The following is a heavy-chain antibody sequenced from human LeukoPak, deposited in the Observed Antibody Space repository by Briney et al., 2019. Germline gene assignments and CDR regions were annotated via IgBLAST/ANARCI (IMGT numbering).Heavy chain of an antibody. D-gene: IGHD3-9*01. J-gene: IGHJ4*02. CDR1: GFTFSSYA. Sequence: GGSLRLSCVGSGFTFSSYAMSWVRQAPGRGLEWVSAISGSGGSTYYTDSVKGRFTISRDNSKNTLYLQMNSLRAEDTAVYYCAKRDFDDYFDSWGQGTLVTVSS. CDR2: ISGSGGST. CDR3: AKRDFDDYFDS. V-gene: IGHV3-23*01.